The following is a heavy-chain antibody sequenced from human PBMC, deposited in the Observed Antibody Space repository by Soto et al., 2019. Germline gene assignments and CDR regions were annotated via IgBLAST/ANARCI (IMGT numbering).Heavy chain of an antibody. CDR3: AKLDCSGGASYLWYSGMDV. Sequence: QVQLVESGGGVVQPGRSLRLSCAASGFTFSSYGMHWVRQAPGKGLEWVAVISHDGNHKYYADSVKGRFTISRDNSKNTLYLQMNSLRAEDTAVYYCAKLDCSGGASYLWYSGMDVWGQGTTVTVSS. CDR2: ISHDGNHK. V-gene: IGHV3-30*18. CDR1: GFTFSSYG. D-gene: IGHD2-21*02. J-gene: IGHJ6*02.